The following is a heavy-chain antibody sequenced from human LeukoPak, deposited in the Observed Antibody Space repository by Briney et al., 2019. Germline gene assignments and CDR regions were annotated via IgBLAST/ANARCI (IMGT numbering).Heavy chain of an antibody. V-gene: IGHV3-23*01. D-gene: IGHD1-26*01. CDR1: GFTFSSYA. Sequence: GGSLRLSCAASGFTFSSYAMSWVRQAPGKGLEWVSAISGSGGSTYYADSVKGRFTISRDNSKNTLYLQMNSLRAEDTAVYYCAKGELWGTGSYYFDYWGQGTLVTASS. J-gene: IGHJ4*02. CDR3: AKGELWGTGSYYFDY. CDR2: ISGSGGST.